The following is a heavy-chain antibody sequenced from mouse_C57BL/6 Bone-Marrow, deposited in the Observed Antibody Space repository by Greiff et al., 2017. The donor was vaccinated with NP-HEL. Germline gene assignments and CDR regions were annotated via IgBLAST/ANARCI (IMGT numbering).Heavy chain of an antibody. J-gene: IGHJ1*03. D-gene: IGHD1-1*01. CDR3: ARQSGSSLGYWYFDV. CDR1: EYEFPSHD. CDR2: INSDGGST. V-gene: IGHV5-2*01. Sequence: DVQLVESGEGLVQPGESLKLSCESNEYEFPSHDMSWVRKTPEKRLELVAAINSDGGSTYYPDTMERRFIISRDNTKKTLYLQMSSLRSEDTALYYCARQSGSSLGYWYFDVWGTGTTVTVSS.